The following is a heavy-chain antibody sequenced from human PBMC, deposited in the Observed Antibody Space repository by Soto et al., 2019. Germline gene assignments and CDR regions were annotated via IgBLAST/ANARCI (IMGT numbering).Heavy chain of an antibody. V-gene: IGHV3-7*01. Sequence: EVQVVESGGGLVQPGGSLRLSCAASGFTFSSYWMSWVRQAPGKGLEWVANIKEDGSEKNYVDSVKGQFTISRDNAKNSLDLQMNSLRAEDTAVYSCARERYYYGSGDYWGQGTLVTVSS. J-gene: IGHJ4*02. CDR1: GFTFSSYW. CDR2: IKEDGSEK. CDR3: ARERYYYGSGDY. D-gene: IGHD3-10*01.